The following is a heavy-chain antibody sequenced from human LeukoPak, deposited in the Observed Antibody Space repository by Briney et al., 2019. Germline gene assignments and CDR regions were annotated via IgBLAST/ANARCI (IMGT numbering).Heavy chain of an antibody. V-gene: IGHV3-7*01. J-gene: IGHJ6*03. D-gene: IGHD1-26*01. CDR3: ARDPYSGAYGDTYYYYMDV. CDR1: GFTFSSYW. CDR2: IKQDGSEK. Sequence: GGSLRLSCAASGFTFSSYWMSWVRQAPGKGLEWVANIKQDGSEKYYVDSVKGRFTISRDNARNSLYLQMNSLTAEDTAVYYCARDPYSGAYGDTYYYYMDVWGKGTTVTISS.